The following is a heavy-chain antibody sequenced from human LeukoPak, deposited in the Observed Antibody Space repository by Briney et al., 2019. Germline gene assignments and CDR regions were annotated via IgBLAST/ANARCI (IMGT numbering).Heavy chain of an antibody. CDR3: ARDYDGSGYFGY. J-gene: IGHJ4*02. Sequence: ASVKVSCKASGYPLTVYYMHWVRQAPGQGLEWMGSINPDRGGTDYAQKFQGRVTMTRDTSISTGYMELSSLRSDDTAVYYCARDYDGSGYFGYWGQGTLVTVSS. V-gene: IGHV1-2*02. D-gene: IGHD3-22*01. CDR1: GYPLTVYY. CDR2: INPDRGGT.